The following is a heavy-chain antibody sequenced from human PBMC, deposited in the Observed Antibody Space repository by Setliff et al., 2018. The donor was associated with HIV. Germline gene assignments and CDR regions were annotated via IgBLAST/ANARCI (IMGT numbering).Heavy chain of an antibody. J-gene: IGHJ4*02. D-gene: IGHD6-25*01. CDR1: RFSFSSYG. V-gene: IGHV3-33*06. CDR3: AKEGSGMFFDY. CDR2: IWYDGSNK. Sequence: GGSLRLSCAASRFSFSSYGMHWVRQAPGKGLEWVAVIWYDGSNKYYADSVKGRFAISRDNSKNTLYLQLNSLRAEDTAVYYCAKEGSGMFFDYWGRGTLVTVSS.